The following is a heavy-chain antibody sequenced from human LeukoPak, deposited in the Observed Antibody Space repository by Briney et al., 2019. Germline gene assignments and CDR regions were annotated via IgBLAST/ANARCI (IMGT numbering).Heavy chain of an antibody. J-gene: IGHJ6*03. V-gene: IGHV3-21*01. D-gene: IGHD2-2*01. Sequence: GGSLRLSCAASGFTFSSYSMNWVRQAPGKGLEWVSSISSSSSYIYYADSVKGRFPISGDNPKNSLYLQMNSLRAEDTAVYYCASSCSSTSCYGDYYYYYYMDVWGKGTTVTVSS. CDR1: GFTFSSYS. CDR2: ISSSSSYI. CDR3: ASSCSSTSCYGDYYYYYYMDV.